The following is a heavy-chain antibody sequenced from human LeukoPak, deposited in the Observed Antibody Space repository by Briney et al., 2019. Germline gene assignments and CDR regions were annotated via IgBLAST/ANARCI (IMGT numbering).Heavy chain of an antibody. V-gene: IGHV3-30-3*01. CDR2: ISYDGSSK. J-gene: IGHJ6*03. D-gene: IGHD6-13*01. CDR1: GFTFSSYA. CDR3: ARVKQQLVLYYYYYMDV. Sequence: GGSLRLSCAASGFTFSSYAMHWVRQAPGKGLEWVAVISYDGSSKYYADSVKGRFTISRDNSKNTLYLQMNSLRAEDTAVYYCARVKQQLVLYYYYYMDVWGKGTTVTVSS.